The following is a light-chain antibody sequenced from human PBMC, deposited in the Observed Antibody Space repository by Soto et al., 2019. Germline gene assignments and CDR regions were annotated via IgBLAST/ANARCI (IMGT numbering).Light chain of an antibody. Sequence: EIVLTQSPATLSLSPGERATLSCRASQSVCTYLAWYQQKPGQAPRLLVYGASTRPTGIPTRFSGSGSGTEFTLTISSLQSEDFAVYYCQQYNNWPLWTFGQGTKVDI. CDR3: QQYNNWPLWT. CDR1: QSVCTY. J-gene: IGKJ1*01. V-gene: IGKV3-15*01. CDR2: GAS.